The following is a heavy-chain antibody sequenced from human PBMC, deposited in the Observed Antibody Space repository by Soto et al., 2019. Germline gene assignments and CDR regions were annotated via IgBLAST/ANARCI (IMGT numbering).Heavy chain of an antibody. V-gene: IGHV3-15*07. J-gene: IGHJ6*02. CDR1: GFTFSNAW. CDR2: IKSKTDGGTT. CDR3: TTDRGDRGYYYGMDV. D-gene: IGHD3-16*02. Sequence: PGGSLRLSCAASGFTFSNAWMNWVRQAPGKGQEWVGRIKSKTDGGTTDYAAPVKGRFTISRDDSKNTLYLQMNSLKTEDTAVYYCTTDRGDRGYYYGMDVWGQGTTVTVSS.